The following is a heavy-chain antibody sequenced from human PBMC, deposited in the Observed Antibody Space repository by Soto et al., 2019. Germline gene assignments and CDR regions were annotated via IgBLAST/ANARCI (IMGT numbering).Heavy chain of an antibody. CDR3: ARGGYDILTGYGYDY. CDR1: GGTFSSYA. Sequence: SVKVSCKASGGTFSSYAISCVRQAPGQGLEWMGGIIPIFGTANYAQKFQGRVTITADESTSTAYMELSSLRSEDTAVYYCARGGYDILTGYGYDYWGQGTLVTVSS. J-gene: IGHJ4*02. CDR2: IIPIFGTA. D-gene: IGHD3-9*01. V-gene: IGHV1-69*13.